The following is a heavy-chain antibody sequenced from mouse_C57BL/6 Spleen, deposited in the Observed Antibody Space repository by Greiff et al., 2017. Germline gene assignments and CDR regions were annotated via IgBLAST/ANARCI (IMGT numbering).Heavy chain of an antibody. CDR1: GFTFSSYA. D-gene: IGHD1-1*01. Sequence: GMLVESGGGLVKPGGSLKLSCAASGFTFSSYAMSWVRQTPEKRLEWVATISDGGSYTYYPDNVKGRFTISRDNAKNNLYLQMSHLKSEDTAMYYCARRGYYGSSYPFDYWGQGTTLTVSS. J-gene: IGHJ2*01. CDR2: ISDGGSYT. V-gene: IGHV5-4*03. CDR3: ARRGYYGSSYPFDY.